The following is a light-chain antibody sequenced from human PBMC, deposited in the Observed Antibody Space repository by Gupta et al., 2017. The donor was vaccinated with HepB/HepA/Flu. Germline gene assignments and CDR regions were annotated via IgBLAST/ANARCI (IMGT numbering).Light chain of an antibody. V-gene: IGKV1-39*01. CDR2: AAS. Sequence: DIQMTPSPSSLSASLGDRVTITCRASQSISSYLNWYQQKPGKAPKLLIYAASSLQSGVPSRFSGSGSGTDFTLTISSLQPEDFATYYCQQSYSTPLTFGGGTKVEIK. CDR1: QSISSY. J-gene: IGKJ4*01. CDR3: QQSYSTPLT.